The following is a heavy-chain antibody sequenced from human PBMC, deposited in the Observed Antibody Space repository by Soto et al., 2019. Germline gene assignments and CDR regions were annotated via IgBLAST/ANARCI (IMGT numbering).Heavy chain of an antibody. D-gene: IGHD4-17*01. V-gene: IGHV3-23*01. Sequence: EVQLLESGGGLVQPGGSLRLSCAASGFTFSSYAMSWVRQAPGKGLEWVSAISGSGGSTYYADSVKGRFTTSRDNSKDTQYMQMNSLRAEDTAVYYCAKDQAATCGDPSIDAFNIWGKGTMVTVSS. CDR2: ISGSGGST. CDR3: AKDQAATCGDPSIDAFNI. J-gene: IGHJ3*02. CDR1: GFTFSSYA.